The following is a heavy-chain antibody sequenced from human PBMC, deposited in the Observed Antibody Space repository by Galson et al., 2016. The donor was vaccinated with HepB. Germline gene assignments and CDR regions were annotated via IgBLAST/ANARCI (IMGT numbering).Heavy chain of an antibody. Sequence: SLRLSCAVSGFTFSSYGMHWVRQAPGKGLEWVAVISYDGSKTYYADSVKGRFTISRDNSKDTLYMQMSRLRVEDTAVYYCAKDRAVVVPDALDLSYYYYYMDVWGEGTTVTVSS. CDR1: GFTFSSYG. V-gene: IGHV3-30*18. CDR3: AKDRAVVVPDALDLSYYYYYMDV. CDR2: ISYDGSKT. J-gene: IGHJ6*03. D-gene: IGHD2-2*01.